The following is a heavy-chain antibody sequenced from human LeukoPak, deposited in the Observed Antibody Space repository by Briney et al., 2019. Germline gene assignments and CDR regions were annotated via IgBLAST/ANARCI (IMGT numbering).Heavy chain of an antibody. CDR3: ARGFGTTGYAFDI. D-gene: IGHD1-1*01. CDR2: INPSGGST. Sequence: ASVKVSCKASGYTFTNNYMHWVRQAPGQGLEWMGIINPSGGSTSYAQKFQGRVTMTRDMSTSTVYMELSSLRSEDTAVYYCARGFGTTGYAFDIWGQGTMVIVSS. CDR1: GYTFTNNY. J-gene: IGHJ3*02. V-gene: IGHV1-46*01.